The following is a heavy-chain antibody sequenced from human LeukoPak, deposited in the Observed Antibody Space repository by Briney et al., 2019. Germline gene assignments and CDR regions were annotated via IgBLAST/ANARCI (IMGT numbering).Heavy chain of an antibody. CDR1: GYTFTSYD. CDR3: ARAADYSSPYYYYGMDV. V-gene: IGHV1-8*01. J-gene: IGHJ6*02. CDR2: MNPNSGNA. Sequence: GASVKVSCKASGYTFTSYDINWVRQATGQGLEWMGSMNPNSGNAGYAQKFQGRVTMTRNTSISTAYMELSSLRSEDTAVYYCARAADYSSPYYYYGMDVWGQGTTVTVSS. D-gene: IGHD6-13*01.